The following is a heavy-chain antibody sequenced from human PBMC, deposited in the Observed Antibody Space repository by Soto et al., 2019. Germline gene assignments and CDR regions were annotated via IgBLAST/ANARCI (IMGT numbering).Heavy chain of an antibody. Sequence: QVQLQQWGAGLLKPSETLSLTCAVYGGSFSGYYWSWIRQPPGKGLEWIGEINHSGSTNYNPSLNGRVAISVAPSRNQFSLKLSSVTAADTAVYYCARGQGGYSYPNWFDPWGQGTLVTVSS. CDR3: ARGQGGYSYPNWFDP. V-gene: IGHV4-34*01. CDR1: GGSFSGYY. CDR2: INHSGST. J-gene: IGHJ5*02. D-gene: IGHD5-18*01.